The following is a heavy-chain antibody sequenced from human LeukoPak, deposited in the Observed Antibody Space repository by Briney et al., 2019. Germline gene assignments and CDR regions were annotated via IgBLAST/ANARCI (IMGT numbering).Heavy chain of an antibody. CDR3: ARAQYYDIFSYYYYCGMDV. CDR2: INHSGST. CDR1: GGSFSGYY. D-gene: IGHD3-9*01. Sequence: SETLSLTCAVYGGSFSGYYWSWIRQPPGKGLEWLGEINHSGSTNYNPSLKSRVTISVDTSKNQFSLKLSSVTAADTAVYYCARAQYYDIFSYYYYCGMDVWGQGTTVTVSS. V-gene: IGHV4-34*01. J-gene: IGHJ6*02.